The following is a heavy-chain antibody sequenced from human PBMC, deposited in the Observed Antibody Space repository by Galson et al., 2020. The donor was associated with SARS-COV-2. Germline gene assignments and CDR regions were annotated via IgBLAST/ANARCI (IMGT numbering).Heavy chain of an antibody. V-gene: IGHV3-15*01. J-gene: IGHJ4*02. CDR2: IKSKTDGGTT. CDR1: GFTFSNAW. Sequence: GGSLRLSCAASGFTFSNAWMSWVRQAPGKGLEWVGRIKSKTDGGTTDYAAPVKGRFTISRDDSKNTLYLQMNSLKTEDTAVYYCTTEYYYDSSPPAEWGQGTLVTVSS. D-gene: IGHD3-22*01. CDR3: TTEYYYDSSPPAE.